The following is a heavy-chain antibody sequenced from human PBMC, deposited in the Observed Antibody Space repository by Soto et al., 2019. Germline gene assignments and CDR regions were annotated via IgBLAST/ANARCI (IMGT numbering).Heavy chain of an antibody. CDR1: GFTFDDYA. Sequence: GGSLRLSCAASGFTFDDYAMHWVRQAPRKGLEWVSGISWNSGSIGYADSVKGRFTISRDNAKNSLYLQMNSLRAEDTALYYCAKALLERERNYYYYMDVWGKGTTVTVSS. CDR3: AKALLERERNYYYYMDV. J-gene: IGHJ6*03. V-gene: IGHV3-9*01. D-gene: IGHD1-1*01. CDR2: ISWNSGSI.